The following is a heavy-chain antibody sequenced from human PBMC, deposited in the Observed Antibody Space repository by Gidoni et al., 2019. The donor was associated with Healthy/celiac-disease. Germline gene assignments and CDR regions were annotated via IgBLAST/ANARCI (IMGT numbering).Heavy chain of an antibody. CDR3: AKESAKYYDFWSGYSY. CDR1: GFTFSSYA. J-gene: IGHJ4*02. Sequence: EVQLVESGGGLVQPGGSLRLSCAASGFTFSSYAMSWVRQAPGKGLEWVSAISGSGGSTYYADSVKGRFTISRDNSKNTLYLQMNSLRAEDTAVYYCAKESAKYYDFWSGYSYWGQGTLVTVSS. D-gene: IGHD3-3*01. CDR2: ISGSGGST. V-gene: IGHV3-23*04.